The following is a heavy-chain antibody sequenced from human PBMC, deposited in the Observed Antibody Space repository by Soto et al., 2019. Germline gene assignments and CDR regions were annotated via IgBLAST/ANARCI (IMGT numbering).Heavy chain of an antibody. D-gene: IGHD3-10*01. CDR2: ISSSSAYI. CDR1: GFTFSTYS. Sequence: EVQLVESGGDLVKPGGSLRLSCADSGFTFSTYSMIWVRQAPGKGLEWVSAISSSSAYIFYADSVKGRFTISRDNAKNSLYLQMNSRSAEDTAVYYCARGGRDITRHLYYWGQGTLVTVSS. J-gene: IGHJ4*02. CDR3: ARGGRDITRHLYY. V-gene: IGHV3-21*01.